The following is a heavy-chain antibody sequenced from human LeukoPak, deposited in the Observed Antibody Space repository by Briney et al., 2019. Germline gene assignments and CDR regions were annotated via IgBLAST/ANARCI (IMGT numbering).Heavy chain of an antibody. Sequence: GGSLRLSCAASGFTFSSYSMNWVRQAAGKGLEGVSSISSGSSFIYYADSVKGRFTISRDNAKNSLYLQMNSLGAEDTAVYYCARDSSAADFVYWGQGTLVTVSS. J-gene: IGHJ4*02. CDR3: ARDSSAADFVY. D-gene: IGHD6-13*01. CDR1: GFTFSSYS. V-gene: IGHV3-21*01. CDR2: ISSGSSFI.